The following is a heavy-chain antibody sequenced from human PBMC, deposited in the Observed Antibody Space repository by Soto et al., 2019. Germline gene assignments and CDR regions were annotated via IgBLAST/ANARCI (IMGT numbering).Heavy chain of an antibody. Sequence: GESLKISCKGSGYTFTNYWIGWVRQMPGKGLEWMGIIYPGDSDIRYSPSFQGQVTISADNSISTAYLQWSSLKASDTAMYYCTRHPTSLSNPYYCDSWGQGTLVTVSS. V-gene: IGHV5-51*01. D-gene: IGHD3-16*01. CDR2: IYPGDSDI. CDR3: TRHPTSLSNPYYCDS. J-gene: IGHJ4*02. CDR1: GYTFTNYW.